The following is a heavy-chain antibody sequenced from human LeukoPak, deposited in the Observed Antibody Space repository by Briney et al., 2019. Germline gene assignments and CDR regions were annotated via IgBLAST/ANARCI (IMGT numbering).Heavy chain of an antibody. CDR2: ISSSGSTI. D-gene: IGHD3-16*02. CDR3: ARINYDYVWGSYRYTGGFDY. Sequence: GGSLRLSCAASGFTFSSYEMNWVRQAPGKGLEWVSYISSSGSTIYYADSVKGRFTISRDNATNSLYLQMNSLRPEDAAVYYCARINYDYVWGSYRYTGGFDYWGQGTLVTVSS. V-gene: IGHV3-48*03. J-gene: IGHJ4*02. CDR1: GFTFSSYE.